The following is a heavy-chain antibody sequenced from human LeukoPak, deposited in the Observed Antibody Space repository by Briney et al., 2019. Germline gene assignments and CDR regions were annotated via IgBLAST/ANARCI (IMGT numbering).Heavy chain of an antibody. CDR1: TGSFNGYY. V-gene: IGHV4-34*01. J-gene: IGHJ3*01. Sequence: SETLSLTCTVSTGSFNGYYWSWIRQPPGKGLEWIGEINPGGGTNYNPSLKSRVTMSLDASKNQFSLKLDSVTAADTAVYFCATRRNWGRGTMVTVSS. CDR2: INPGGGT. CDR3: ATRRN.